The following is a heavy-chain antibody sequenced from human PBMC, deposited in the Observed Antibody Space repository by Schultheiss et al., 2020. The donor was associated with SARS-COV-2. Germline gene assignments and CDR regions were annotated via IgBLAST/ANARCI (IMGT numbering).Heavy chain of an antibody. CDR3: ARDSGWLYNDAFDI. J-gene: IGHJ3*02. Sequence: SETLSLTCTVSGGSISSSSYYWGWIRQPPGKGLEWIGSIYYSGSTYYNPSLKSRVTISVDTSKNQFSLKLSSVTAADTAVYYCARDSGWLYNDAFDIWGQGTTVTVSS. CDR1: GGSISSSSYY. CDR2: IYYSGST. D-gene: IGHD6-19*01. V-gene: IGHV4-39*07.